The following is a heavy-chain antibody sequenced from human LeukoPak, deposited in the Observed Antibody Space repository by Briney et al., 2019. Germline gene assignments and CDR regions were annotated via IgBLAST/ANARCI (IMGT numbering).Heavy chain of an antibody. CDR1: GFTFSSYV. Sequence: GASLRLSCAASGFTFSSYVMSWVRQAPGEGLEWVSAISDNSVSTYYADSVKGRFTVSRDNSKNTLYLQMNSLRVEDTAVYFCAKGSSSSRPYYLDYWGQGTLVTVSS. J-gene: IGHJ4*02. CDR3: AKGSSSSRPYYLDY. D-gene: IGHD6-6*01. CDR2: ISDNSVST. V-gene: IGHV3-23*01.